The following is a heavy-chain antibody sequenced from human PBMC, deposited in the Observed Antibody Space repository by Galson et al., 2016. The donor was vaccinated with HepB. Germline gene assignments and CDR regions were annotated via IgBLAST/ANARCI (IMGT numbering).Heavy chain of an antibody. CDR2: ITRRGDAT. CDR3: CKHGGFDY. J-gene: IGHJ4*02. V-gene: IGHV3-23*01. Sequence: SLRLSCAASGFSFSNSGMSWVRQAPGRGLEWVAGITRRGDATHYADFVKGRFTISRDNSKNTLYLYMNNLTAWDTAIYYSCKHGGFDYWGQGALVTVSS. CDR1: GFSFSNSG. D-gene: IGHD3-16*01.